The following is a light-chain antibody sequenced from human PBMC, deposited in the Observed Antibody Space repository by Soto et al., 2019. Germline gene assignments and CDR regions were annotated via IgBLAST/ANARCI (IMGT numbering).Light chain of an antibody. V-gene: IGLV8-61*01. CDR1: SGSVSTSNY. Sequence: QTVVTQEPSFSVSPGGTVTLTCGLTSGSVSTSNYPSWYQQTPGQAPRTLIYSTDTRSSGVPHRFSGSILGNKAALTITGAQADDESHYSCVLYLGSGISVFGGGTQLTVL. J-gene: IGLJ2*01. CDR3: VLYLGSGISV. CDR2: STD.